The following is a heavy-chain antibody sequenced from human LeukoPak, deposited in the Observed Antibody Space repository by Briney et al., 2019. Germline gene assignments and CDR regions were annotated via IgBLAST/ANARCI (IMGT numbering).Heavy chain of an antibody. CDR3: ARGGDTAAVNSNWFDP. CDR2: INHSGST. J-gene: IGHJ5*02. CDR1: GGSFSGYY. Sequence: SETLSLTCAVYGGSFSGYYWSWIRQPPGKGLEWIGEINHSGSTNYNPSLKSRVTISVVTSKNQFPLKLSSVTAADTAVYYCARGGDTAAVNSNWFDPWGQGTLVTVSS. D-gene: IGHD3-16*01. V-gene: IGHV4-34*01.